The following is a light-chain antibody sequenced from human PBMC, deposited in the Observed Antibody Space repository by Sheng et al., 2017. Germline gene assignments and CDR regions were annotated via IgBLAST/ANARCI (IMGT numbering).Light chain of an antibody. CDR3: GTWDSSLSVWV. Sequence: QSVLTQPPSVSAAPGQRVTISCTGSSSNIGRHYVSWYQQFPGTAPKLLIYDNYKRPSGIPDRYSGSRSDTSAILAITGLQTGDEADYYCGTWDSSLSVWVFGGGTHLTVL. J-gene: IGLJ3*02. CDR2: DNY. V-gene: IGLV1-51*01. CDR1: SSNIGRHY.